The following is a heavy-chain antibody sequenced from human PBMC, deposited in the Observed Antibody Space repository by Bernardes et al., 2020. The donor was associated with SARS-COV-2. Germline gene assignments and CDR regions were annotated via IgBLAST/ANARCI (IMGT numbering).Heavy chain of an antibody. CDR2: INSDGSST. V-gene: IGHV3-74*01. CDR1: GFTFSSYW. J-gene: IGHJ6*02. Sequence: GGSLRLSCAASGFTFSSYWMHWVRQAPGKGLVWVSRINSDGSSTSYADSVKGRFTISRDNAKNTLYLQMNSLRAEDTAVYYCAREWVGDYDFWSGSWNYYGMDVWGQGTTVTVSS. CDR3: AREWVGDYDFWSGSWNYYGMDV. D-gene: IGHD3-3*01.